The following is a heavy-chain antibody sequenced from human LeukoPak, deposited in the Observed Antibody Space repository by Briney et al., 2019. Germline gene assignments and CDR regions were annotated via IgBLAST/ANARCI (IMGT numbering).Heavy chain of an antibody. CDR3: ARFRGSGWYYFDY. D-gene: IGHD6-19*01. Sequence: SETPSLTCTVSGGSVSSNTYHWSWIRQPPGKGLEWIGYIYYIGNTNYNPSLKSRATISIDTSKNQFSLKLSSVTAADTAVYYCARFRGSGWYYFDYWGQGTPVSVSS. V-gene: IGHV4-61*01. J-gene: IGHJ4*02. CDR2: IYYIGNT. CDR1: GGSVSSNTYH.